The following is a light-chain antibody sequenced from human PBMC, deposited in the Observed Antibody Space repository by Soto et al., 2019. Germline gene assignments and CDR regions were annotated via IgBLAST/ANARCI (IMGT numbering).Light chain of an antibody. Sequence: EIVLTQSPATLSLSPGERATLSCRASQSVSNNYLAWYQQKPGQAPRLLIYGASNRATGIPDRFSGSGSGTKFTLTINSLQSEDFAVYYCQQYQNLWTFGQGTKVDIK. CDR2: GAS. V-gene: IGKV3D-15*01. CDR3: QQYQNLWT. J-gene: IGKJ1*01. CDR1: QSVSNN.